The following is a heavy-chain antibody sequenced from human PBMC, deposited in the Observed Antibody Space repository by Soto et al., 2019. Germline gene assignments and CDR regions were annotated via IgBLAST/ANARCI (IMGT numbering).Heavy chain of an antibody. V-gene: IGHV3-48*02. J-gene: IGHJ4*02. CDR3: ARYVEWHDY. Sequence: VGSLRLSCVASTFPFSSYAMNWVRQAPGKGLEWVSYISSSSSTIYYADSVKGRFTISRDNAKNSLYLQMNSLRDEDTAVYYCARYVEWHDYWGQGTLVTVSS. CDR2: ISSSSSTI. CDR1: TFPFSSYA. D-gene: IGHD3-3*01.